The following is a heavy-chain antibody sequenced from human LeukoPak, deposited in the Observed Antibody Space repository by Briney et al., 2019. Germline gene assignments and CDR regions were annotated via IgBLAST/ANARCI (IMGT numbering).Heavy chain of an antibody. V-gene: IGHV4-39*07. J-gene: IGHJ6*03. CDR2: IYYSGST. Sequence: TSETLSLTCTVSGGSISSSSYYWGWIRQPPGKGLEWIGSIYYSGSTYYNPSLKSRVTISVDTSKNQFSLKLSSVTAADTAVYYCARGPHTYYYYYMDVWGKGTTVTVSS. CDR1: GGSISSSSYY. CDR3: ARGPHTYYYYYMDV.